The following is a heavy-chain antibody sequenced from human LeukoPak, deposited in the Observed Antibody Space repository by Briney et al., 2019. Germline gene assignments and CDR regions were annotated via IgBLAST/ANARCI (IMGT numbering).Heavy chain of an antibody. D-gene: IGHD1-26*01. J-gene: IGHJ6*02. V-gene: IGHV1-46*01. Sequence: GASVKVSCKASGYTFTSYYMHWVRQAPGQGLEWMGIINPSGGSTSHAQKFQGRVTMTRDTSTSTVYMELSSLRSEDTAVYYCARVVGATPGHYGMDVWGQGTTVTVSS. CDR1: GYTFTSYY. CDR2: INPSGGST. CDR3: ARVVGATPGHYGMDV.